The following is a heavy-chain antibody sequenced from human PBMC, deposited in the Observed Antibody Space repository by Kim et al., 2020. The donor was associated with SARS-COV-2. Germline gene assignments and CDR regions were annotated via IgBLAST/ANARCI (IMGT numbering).Heavy chain of an antibody. CDR3: ARDKKWDYYGSGSYYTATSSYYYYGMDV. D-gene: IGHD3-10*01. CDR2: ISSSSSYI. V-gene: IGHV3-21*01. CDR1: GFTFSSYS. J-gene: IGHJ6*02. Sequence: GGSLRLSCAASGFTFSSYSMNWVRQAPGKGLEWVSSISSSSSYIYYADSVKGRFTISRDNAKNSLYLQMNSLRAEDTAVYYCARDKKWDYYGSGSYYTATSSYYYYGMDVWGQGTTVTVSS.